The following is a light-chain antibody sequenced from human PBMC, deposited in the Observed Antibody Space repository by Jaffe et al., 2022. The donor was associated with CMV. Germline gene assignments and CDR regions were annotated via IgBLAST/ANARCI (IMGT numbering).Light chain of an antibody. V-gene: IGKV1-39*01. J-gene: IGKJ2*01. CDR3: QQSYSTPYT. Sequence: DIQMTQSPSSLSASVGDRVTITCRASQSISSYLNWYHQKPGKAPKLLIYDASTLQSGDPSRFSGSGSGTDFTLTISSLQPEDFATYYCQQSYSTPYTFGQGTRLEIK. CDR1: QSISSY. CDR2: DAS.